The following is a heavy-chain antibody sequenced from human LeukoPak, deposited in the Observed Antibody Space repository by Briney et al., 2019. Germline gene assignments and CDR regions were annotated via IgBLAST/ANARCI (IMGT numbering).Heavy chain of an antibody. CDR1: GGSFSGYY. D-gene: IGHD3-10*01. Sequence: SETLSLTCAVYGGSFSGYYWSWIRQPPGKGLEWIGEINHRGSTNYNPSLKSRVTISVDTSKNQFSLKLSSVTAADTAVYYCARVEEGYGSGRRENYYYYYMDVWGKGTTVTISS. V-gene: IGHV4-34*01. CDR2: INHRGST. CDR3: ARVEEGYGSGRRENYYYYYMDV. J-gene: IGHJ6*03.